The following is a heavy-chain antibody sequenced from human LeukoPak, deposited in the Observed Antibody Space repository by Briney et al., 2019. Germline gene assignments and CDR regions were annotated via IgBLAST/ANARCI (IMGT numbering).Heavy chain of an antibody. CDR1: GGSISSYY. Sequence: SETLSLTCNVSGGSISSYYWSWIRQPPGKGLEWIGYIYYSWSTNYNPSLKRRVTISVDTSKNQFSLKLSSVTAADTAVYYCAAHRAADIWRDLGYFDYWGQGTLVTVSS. J-gene: IGHJ4*02. CDR2: IYYSWST. D-gene: IGHD2-15*01. CDR3: AAHRAADIWRDLGYFDY. V-gene: IGHV4-59*01.